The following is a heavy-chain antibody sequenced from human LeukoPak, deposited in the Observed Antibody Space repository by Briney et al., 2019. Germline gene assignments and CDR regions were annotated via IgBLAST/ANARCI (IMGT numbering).Heavy chain of an antibody. CDR2: ISSSSSYI. Sequence: PGGSLRLSCAASEFTFSSYSMNWVRQAPGKGLEWVSSISSSSSYIYYADSVKGRFTISRDNAKNSLYLQMNSLRAEDTAVYYCARDFRVGATGDAFDIWGQGTMVTVSS. CDR1: EFTFSSYS. D-gene: IGHD1-26*01. V-gene: IGHV3-21*01. CDR3: ARDFRVGATGDAFDI. J-gene: IGHJ3*02.